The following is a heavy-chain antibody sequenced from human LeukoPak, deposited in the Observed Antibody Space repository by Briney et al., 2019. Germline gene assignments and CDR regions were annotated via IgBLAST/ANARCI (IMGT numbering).Heavy chain of an antibody. CDR3: ARDWESDARTITDR. CDR2: VSANSGET. D-gene: IGHD5-12*01. Sequence: ASVQVSCKASGYRFTTYGINWLRQPPGQGLVWMGWVSANSGETNYAQNFRDRVTLTTDTPTSTAYIELRSLTSDDTAVYYCARDWESDARTITDRWGQGTLVTVSS. J-gene: IGHJ5*02. CDR1: GYRFTTYG. V-gene: IGHV1-18*01.